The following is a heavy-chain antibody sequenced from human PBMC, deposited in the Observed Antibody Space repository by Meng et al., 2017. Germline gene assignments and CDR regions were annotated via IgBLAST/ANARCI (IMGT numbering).Heavy chain of an antibody. Sequence: GGSLRLSCAASGFRFSDYDMHWVRQAPGKGLEWVANIKQDGSEKYYVDSVKGRFTISRDNAKNSLYLQMNSLRAEDTAVYYCARDSMGCSSTSCYEVVYYYYYYGMDVWGQGTTVTVSS. CDR3: ARDSMGCSSTSCYEVVYYYYYYGMDV. J-gene: IGHJ6*02. D-gene: IGHD2-2*01. CDR1: GFRFSDYD. V-gene: IGHV3-7*01. CDR2: IKQDGSEK.